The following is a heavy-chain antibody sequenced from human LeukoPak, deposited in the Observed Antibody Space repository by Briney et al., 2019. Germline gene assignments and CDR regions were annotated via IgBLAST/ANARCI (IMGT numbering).Heavy chain of an antibody. CDR2: IIDSGNSI. V-gene: IGHV3-23*01. Sequence: GGSLRLSCAASGFTFSSCAMSWVRQAPGKGLEWVSTIIDSGNSIYYAPSVKGRLTISRDNFGNMLYLHLDSLRVEDTAIYYCAKRSGSSWSSFDYWGQGALVTVSS. CDR3: AKRSGSSWSSFDY. J-gene: IGHJ4*02. CDR1: GFTFSSCA. D-gene: IGHD6-13*01.